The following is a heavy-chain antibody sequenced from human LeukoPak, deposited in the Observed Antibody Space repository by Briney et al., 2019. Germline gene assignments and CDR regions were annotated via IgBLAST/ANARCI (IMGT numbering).Heavy chain of an antibody. V-gene: IGHV3-48*01. CDR3: ARDSVTMIVDAFDI. CDR1: GFTFSSYS. CDR2: ISSSSSTI. Sequence: GGSLRLSCAASGFTFSSYSMNWVRQAPGKGLEWVSYISSSSSTIYYADSVKGRFTISRDNAKNSLYLQMNSLRAEDTAVYHCARDSVTMIVDAFDIWGQGTMVTVSS. D-gene: IGHD3-22*01. J-gene: IGHJ3*02.